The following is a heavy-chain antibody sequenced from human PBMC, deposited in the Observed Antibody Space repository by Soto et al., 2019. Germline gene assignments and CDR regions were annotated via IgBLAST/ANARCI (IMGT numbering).Heavy chain of an antibody. D-gene: IGHD3-22*01. V-gene: IGHV3-23*01. CDR1: GFTFGSFA. CDR2: ISGSGGST. Sequence: GGALRLSCAASGFTFGSFAMAWVRQAPGKGLEWVSGISGSGGSTYHGDSVKGRFTISRDNSKNMLYLQMNSLRVEETTVYYCAKRPYYYDSSGYWVDYWGRGTLVTVSS. J-gene: IGHJ4*02. CDR3: AKRPYYYDSSGYWVDY.